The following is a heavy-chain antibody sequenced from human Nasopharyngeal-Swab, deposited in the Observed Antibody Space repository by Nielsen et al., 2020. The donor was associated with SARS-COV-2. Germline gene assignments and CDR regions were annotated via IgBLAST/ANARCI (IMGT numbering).Heavy chain of an antibody. CDR1: EFTFSSYA. Sequence: LTCPASEFTFSSYAMHWVRKAPGKGLEWVAVISYDGSNKYYADSVKGRFTISRDNSKNTLYLQMNSLRAEDTAVYYCARVQGIVVVQPFDYWGQGTLVTVSS. V-gene: IGHV3-30*04. CDR3: ARVQGIVVVQPFDY. D-gene: IGHD3-22*01. CDR2: ISYDGSNK. J-gene: IGHJ4*02.